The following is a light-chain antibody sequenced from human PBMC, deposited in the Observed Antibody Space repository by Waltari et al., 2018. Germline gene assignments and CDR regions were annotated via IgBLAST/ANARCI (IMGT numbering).Light chain of an antibody. CDR1: QSLVHSDGNTY. Sequence: DVVLTQSPLSLPVTLGQPASISCRSSQSLVHSDGNTYWYWFQHRPGQSPRRLIYKAYNRDGGIPDRFSGSGSGADFTLKISRVEAEDVGVYYCMQGTHWPYTFGQGTKVET. J-gene: IGKJ2*01. CDR2: KAY. CDR3: MQGTHWPYT. V-gene: IGKV2-30*02.